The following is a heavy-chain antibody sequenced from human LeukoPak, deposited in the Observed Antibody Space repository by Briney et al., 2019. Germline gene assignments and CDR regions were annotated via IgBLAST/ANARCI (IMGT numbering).Heavy chain of an antibody. CDR3: ARAAVAGGVNFGD. D-gene: IGHD6-19*01. CDR1: GFTFSSYW. J-gene: IGHJ4*02. V-gene: IGHV3-74*01. CDR2: INSDGSST. Sequence: GGSLRLSCAASGFTFSSYWMHWVRQVPGKGLVWVSRINSDGSSTNYADSVKGRFTISRDNAKNTLYLQMNSLRAEDTAVYYCARAAVAGGVNFGDWGQGTLVTVSS.